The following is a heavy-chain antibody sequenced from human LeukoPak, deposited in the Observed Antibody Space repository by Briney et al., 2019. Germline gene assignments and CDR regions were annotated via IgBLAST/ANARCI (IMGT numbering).Heavy chain of an antibody. D-gene: IGHD3-10*01. CDR1: GFTFTNHW. CDR3: ARDRGITLLRGDY. J-gene: IGHJ4*02. CDR2: IREDGGHT. Sequence: PGGSLRLSCVTSGFTFTNHWMSWVRQAPGKGLEWVANIREDGGHTNYVDSVKGRFTISRDNAKNSLFLQMDGLRVDDTAVYFCARDRGITLLRGDYWGQGTLVTVSS. V-gene: IGHV3-7*01.